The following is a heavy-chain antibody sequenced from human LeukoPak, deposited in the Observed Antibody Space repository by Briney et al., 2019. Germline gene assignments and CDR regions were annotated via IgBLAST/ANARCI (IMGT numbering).Heavy chain of an antibody. Sequence: ASVKVSCKASGYTFTGYYMHWVRQAPGQGLEWMGWINPNSGGTNYAQKFQGRVTMTRDTSISTAYMELSRLRSDDTAVYYCARDQYYYESSGYYSFFPWGQGTLVTVSS. CDR3: ARDQYYYESSGYYSFFP. CDR1: GYTFTGYY. V-gene: IGHV1-2*02. D-gene: IGHD3-22*01. J-gene: IGHJ5*02. CDR2: INPNSGGT.